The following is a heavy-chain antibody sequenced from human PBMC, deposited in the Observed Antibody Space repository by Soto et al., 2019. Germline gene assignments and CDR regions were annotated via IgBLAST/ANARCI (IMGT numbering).Heavy chain of an antibody. Sequence: EVQLVATGGGLIQPGGSLRLSCAASGFTVSSNYMSWVRQAPGNGLEWVSGSHSGGSTYYADSGKRRFTISREHSKNTLYLQMNSLRAEETSVYYRARHPGDSSSWYYFDYWGQGTLVTVAS. CDR1: GFTVSSNY. J-gene: IGHJ4*02. D-gene: IGHD6-13*01. CDR2: SHSGGST. V-gene: IGHV3-53*02. CDR3: ARHPGDSSSWYYFDY.